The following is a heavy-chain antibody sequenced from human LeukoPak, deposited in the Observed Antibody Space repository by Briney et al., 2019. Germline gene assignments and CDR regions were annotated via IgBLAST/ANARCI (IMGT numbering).Heavy chain of an antibody. CDR3: ARGGASTVTSGYYYYGMDV. D-gene: IGHD4-17*01. CDR2: IIPILGIA. CDR1: GGTFSSYA. V-gene: IGHV1-69*04. J-gene: IGHJ6*02. Sequence: SVKVSCKASGGTFSSYAISWVRQAPGQGLEWMGRIIPILGIANYAQKFQGRVTITADKSTSTAYMELSSLRSEDTAVYYCARGGASTVTSGYYYYGMDVWGQGTTVTVSS.